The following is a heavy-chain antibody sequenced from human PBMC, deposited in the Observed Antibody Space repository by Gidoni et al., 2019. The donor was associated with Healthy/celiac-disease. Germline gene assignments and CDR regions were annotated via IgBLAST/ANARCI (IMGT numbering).Heavy chain of an antibody. V-gene: IGHV3-30*18. CDR1: GFTFSSYG. D-gene: IGHD3-22*01. CDR3: AKDRYYDSSGPQFDY. CDR2: ISYDGSNK. J-gene: IGHJ4*02. Sequence: QVQLVESGGGVVQPGRSLRLSCAASGFTFSSYGMHWVRQAPGKGLEWVAVISYDGSNKYYADSVKGRFTISRDNSKNTLYLQMNSLRAEDTAVYYCAKDRYYDSSGPQFDYWGQGTLVTVSS.